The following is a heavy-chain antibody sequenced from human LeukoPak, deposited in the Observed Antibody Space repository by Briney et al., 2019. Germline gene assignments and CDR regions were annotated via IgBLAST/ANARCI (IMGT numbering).Heavy chain of an antibody. J-gene: IGHJ6*02. Sequence: GASAKVSCKASGYTFTSYGISWVRQAPGQGLEWMGWISAYNGNTNYAQKLQGRVTMTTDTSTSTAYMELRSLRSDDTAVYYCARDRWLPHYYYYGMDVWGQGTTVTVSS. V-gene: IGHV1-18*01. CDR2: ISAYNGNT. D-gene: IGHD5-12*01. CDR1: GYTFTSYG. CDR3: ARDRWLPHYYYYGMDV.